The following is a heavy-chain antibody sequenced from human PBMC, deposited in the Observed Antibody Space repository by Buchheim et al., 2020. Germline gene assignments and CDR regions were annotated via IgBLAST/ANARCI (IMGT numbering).Heavy chain of an antibody. CDR1: GFTFSSYG. J-gene: IGHJ6*02. CDR3: AKEGSSSWYYSAYYYYYSMDV. CDR2: ISYDGSNK. V-gene: IGHV3-30*18. D-gene: IGHD6-13*01. Sequence: QVQLVESGGGVVQPGRSLRLSCAASGFTFSSYGMHWVRQAPGKGLEWVAVISYDGSNKYYADSVKGRFTISRDNSKNTLYLQMNSLRAEDTAVYYCAKEGSSSWYYSAYYYYYSMDVWGQGTT.